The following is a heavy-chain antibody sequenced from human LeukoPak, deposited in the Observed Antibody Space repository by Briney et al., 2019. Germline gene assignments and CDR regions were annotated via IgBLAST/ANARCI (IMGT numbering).Heavy chain of an antibody. J-gene: IGHJ4*02. D-gene: IGHD3-10*01. CDR1: GFTFSTFA. Sequence: GGSLRLSCAASGFTFSTFAMTWVRQGPGKGLEWVSSICGSGASTYYAASVKGRFTISRDNSKNTQYLQMNSLRAEDTAVYYCARGSRLFGPPDDYWGQGTLVTVSS. CDR2: ICGSGAST. CDR3: ARGSRLFGPPDDY. V-gene: IGHV3-23*01.